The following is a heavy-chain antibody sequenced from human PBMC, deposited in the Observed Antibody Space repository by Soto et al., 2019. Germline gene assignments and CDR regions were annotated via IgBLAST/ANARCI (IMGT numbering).Heavy chain of an antibody. D-gene: IGHD2-21*01. CDR1: GFTFSSYG. CDR3: ATPGTVARCGPYYGMDV. J-gene: IGHJ6*02. CDR2: ISYDGSNK. Sequence: GGSLRLSCAASGFTFSSYGMHWVRQAPGKGLEWVAVISYDGSNKYYADSVKGRFTISRDNSKNTLYLQMNSLRAEDTAVYYCATPGTVARCGPYYGMDVWGQGTTVTVSS. V-gene: IGHV3-30*03.